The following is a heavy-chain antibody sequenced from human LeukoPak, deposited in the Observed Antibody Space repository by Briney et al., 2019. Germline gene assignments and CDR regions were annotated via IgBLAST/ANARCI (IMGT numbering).Heavy chain of an antibody. CDR1: GGSFSGYY. V-gene: IGHV4-34*01. CDR2: INHSGST. Sequence: SETLSLTCAVYGGSFSGYYWSWIRQPPGKGLEWIGEINHSGSTNYNPSLKSRVTISVDTSKNQFSLKLSSVTAADMAVYYCARVSSSGSYYLDYWGQGTLVTVSS. J-gene: IGHJ4*02. D-gene: IGHD3-10*01. CDR3: ARVSSSGSYYLDY.